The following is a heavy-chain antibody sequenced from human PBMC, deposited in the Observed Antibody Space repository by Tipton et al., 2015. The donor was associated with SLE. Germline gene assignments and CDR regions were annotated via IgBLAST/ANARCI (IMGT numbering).Heavy chain of an antibody. CDR1: LYSIGSGFY. CDR2: MHHNGST. J-gene: IGHJ5*02. CDR3: ARDSSGGYNWFDP. V-gene: IGHV4-38-2*02. D-gene: IGHD3-22*01. Sequence: TLSLTCTVSLYSIGSGFYWDWVRRPPGKGLEWIATMHHNGSTYYNPSLKSRVTISVDTSKNQFSLKLSSVTAADTAVYYCARDSSGGYNWFDPWGQGTLVTVSS.